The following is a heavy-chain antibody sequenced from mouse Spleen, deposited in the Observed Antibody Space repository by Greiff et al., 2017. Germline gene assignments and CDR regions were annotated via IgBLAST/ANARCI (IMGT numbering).Heavy chain of an antibody. CDR3: AREEVRRGFDY. CDR2: ISYDGSN. J-gene: IGHJ2*01. CDR1: GYSITSGYY. D-gene: IGHD2-14*01. Sequence: EVKLMESGPGLVKPSQSLSLTCSVTGYSITSGYYWNWIRQFPGNKLEWMGYISYDGSNNYNPSLKNRISITRDTSKNQFFLKLNSVTTEDTATYYCAREEVRRGFDYWGQGTTLTVSS. V-gene: IGHV3-6*01.